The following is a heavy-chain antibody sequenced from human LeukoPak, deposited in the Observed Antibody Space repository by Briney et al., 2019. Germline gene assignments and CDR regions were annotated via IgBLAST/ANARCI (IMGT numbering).Heavy chain of an antibody. CDR1: GFTFSSSA. CDR2: ISGSGGST. J-gene: IGHJ4*02. CDR3: ARGTGCDY. D-gene: IGHD2-8*02. V-gene: IGHV3-23*01. Sequence: GGSLRLSCAASGFTFSSSAMTWVRQAPGKGLEWVSGISGSGGSTYYTDSVKGRFTISRDNAKSSLYLQVNSLRAEDTAVYYCARGTGCDYWGQGTLVTVSS.